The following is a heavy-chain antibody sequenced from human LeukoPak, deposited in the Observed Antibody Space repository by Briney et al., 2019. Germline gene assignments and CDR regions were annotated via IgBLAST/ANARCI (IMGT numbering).Heavy chain of an antibody. D-gene: IGHD6-13*01. CDR2: ISSSSSYI. V-gene: IGHV3-21*01. Sequence: GGSLRLSCAASGFTFSSYSMNWVRQAPGKGLEWVSSISSSSSYIYYADSAKGRFTISRDNAKNSLYLQMNSLRAEDTAVYYCAREQSSSSGFDYWGQGTLVTVSS. CDR3: AREQSSSSGFDY. J-gene: IGHJ4*02. CDR1: GFTFSSYS.